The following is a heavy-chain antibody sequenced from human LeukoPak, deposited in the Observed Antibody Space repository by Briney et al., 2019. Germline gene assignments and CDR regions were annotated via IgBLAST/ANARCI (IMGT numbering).Heavy chain of an antibody. CDR2: INHSGST. V-gene: IGHV4-34*01. CDR3: AREFPQLSAFDI. Sequence: PSETLSLTCAVYGGSFSGYYWSWIRQPPGKGLEWIGEINHSGSTNYNPSLKSRVTISVDTSKNQFSLKLSSVTAADTAVCYCAREFPQLSAFDIWGQGTMVTVSS. D-gene: IGHD3-10*01. J-gene: IGHJ3*02. CDR1: GGSFSGYY.